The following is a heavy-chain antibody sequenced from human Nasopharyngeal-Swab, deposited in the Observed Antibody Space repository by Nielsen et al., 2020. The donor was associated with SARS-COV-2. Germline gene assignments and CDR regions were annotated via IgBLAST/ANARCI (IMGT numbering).Heavy chain of an antibody. Sequence: GESLKISCAASGFTFSSYAMHWVRQAPGKGLEYVSAISSNGGSTYYANSVKCRFTISRDNSKNTLYLQMGSLRAEDMAVYYCARSQNWGTYYYYMDVWGKGTTVTVSS. J-gene: IGHJ6*03. V-gene: IGHV3-64*01. CDR3: ARSQNWGTYYYYMDV. CDR2: ISSNGGST. D-gene: IGHD7-27*01. CDR1: GFTFSSYA.